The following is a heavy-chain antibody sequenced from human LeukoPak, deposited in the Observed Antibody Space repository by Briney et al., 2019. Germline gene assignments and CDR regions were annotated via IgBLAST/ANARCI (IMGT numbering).Heavy chain of an antibody. V-gene: IGHV4-39*01. CDR1: GGSISSSNYY. CDR3: ARTSGRGTIDPGTSGYITF. J-gene: IGHJ4*02. CDR2: IYYSGNT. Sequence: SETLSLTCTVSGGSISSSNYYWDWIRQTPGQGLEWIGSIYYSGNTYYNPSLQSRVTISVDTSKNQFPLEMTSVTAADTALYYCARTSGRGTIDPGTSGYITFWGPGSLVTVSS. D-gene: IGHD3-22*01.